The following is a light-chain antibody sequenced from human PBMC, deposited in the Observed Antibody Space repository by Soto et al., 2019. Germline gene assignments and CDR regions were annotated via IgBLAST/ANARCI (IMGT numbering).Light chain of an antibody. Sequence: EIVLTQSPGTLSLSPVERAALSCRASQSVSSKFLAWYQQKPGQAPRLLIYGASSRATGIPDRFSGSGSGTDFTLTISRLEPEDFAVYYCQQYGSSPTITFGQGTRLEIK. V-gene: IGKV3-20*01. CDR3: QQYGSSPTIT. J-gene: IGKJ5*01. CDR2: GAS. CDR1: QSVSSKF.